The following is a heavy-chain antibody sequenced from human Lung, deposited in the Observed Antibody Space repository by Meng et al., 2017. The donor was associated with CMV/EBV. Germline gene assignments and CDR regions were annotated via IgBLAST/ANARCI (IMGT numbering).Heavy chain of an antibody. CDR1: GGSVTSSENY. CDR3: AREDQLLYNDGFDL. D-gene: IGHD2-2*02. Sequence: GSLRLSCTVSGGSVTSSENYWVWIRQPPGKGLEWIGSISYSGSTTYNLSLKSRVTISVDTSENQFSLEVRSVTAADTAVYYCAREDQLLYNDGFDLWGQGTTVXVSS. J-gene: IGHJ3*01. V-gene: IGHV4-39*07. CDR2: ISYSGST.